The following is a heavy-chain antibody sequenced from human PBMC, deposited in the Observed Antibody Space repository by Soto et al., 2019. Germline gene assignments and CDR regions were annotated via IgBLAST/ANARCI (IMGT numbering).Heavy chain of an antibody. CDR3: ACHFRGRGGYTYFDY. CDR1: GGTFSSNA. D-gene: IGHD5-18*01. Sequence: QVQLVQSGAEVKKPGSSVKVSCKASGGTFSSNAISWVRQAPVQGLEWMGGIIHSFGSANYAQKCHGRVTITADESTSTADMELSSMGSEDTAVGYCACHFRGRGGYTYFDYWGQGTLVTVSS. V-gene: IGHV1-69*01. CDR2: IIHSFGSA. J-gene: IGHJ4*02.